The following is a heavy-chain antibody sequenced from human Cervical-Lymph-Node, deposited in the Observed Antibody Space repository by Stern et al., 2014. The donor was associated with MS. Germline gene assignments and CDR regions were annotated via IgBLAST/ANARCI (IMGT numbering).Heavy chain of an antibody. D-gene: IGHD2-2*01. CDR3: AREAPVEPAATDAFDI. V-gene: IGHV3-33*01. CDR2: IWSDGTNS. CDR1: GFPFRTYG. Sequence: VQLVESGGGVVQPGRSLRLSCAASGFPFRTYGMHWVRQAPGKGLEWVAVIWSDGTNSLDADSVKGRFTISRDNSKNTLYLQMNTLRTEDTAVYYCAREAPVEPAATDAFDIWGRGTMVAVSS. J-gene: IGHJ3*02.